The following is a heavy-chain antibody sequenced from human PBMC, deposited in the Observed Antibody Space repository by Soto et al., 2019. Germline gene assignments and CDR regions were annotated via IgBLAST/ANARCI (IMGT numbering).Heavy chain of an antibody. CDR2: IYYSGST. CDR3: ARDLVGIAARPARLFDY. D-gene: IGHD6-6*01. Sequence: SETLSLTCTVSGGSISSGGYYWSWIRQHPGKGLEWIGYIYYSGSTYYNPSLRSRVTISVDTSKNQFSLKLSSVTAADTAVYYCARDLVGIAARPARLFDYWGQGTLVTVSS. CDR1: GGSISSGGYY. V-gene: IGHV4-31*03. J-gene: IGHJ4*02.